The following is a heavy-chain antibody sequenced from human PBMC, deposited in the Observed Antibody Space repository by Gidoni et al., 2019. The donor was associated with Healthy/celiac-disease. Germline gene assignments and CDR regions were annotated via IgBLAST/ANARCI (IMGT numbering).Heavy chain of an antibody. V-gene: IGHV3-9*01. Sequence: EVQLVESGGGLLQPGRSLRLSWAASGFTFDDYAMHLVRQAPGKGLEWVSGISWNSGSIGYADSVKGRFTISRDNAKNSLYLQMNSLRAEDTALYYCAKDGGYSSGWYWYFDLWGRGTLVTVSS. CDR3: AKDGGYSSGWYWYFDL. CDR1: GFTFDDYA. J-gene: IGHJ2*01. D-gene: IGHD6-19*01. CDR2: ISWNSGSI.